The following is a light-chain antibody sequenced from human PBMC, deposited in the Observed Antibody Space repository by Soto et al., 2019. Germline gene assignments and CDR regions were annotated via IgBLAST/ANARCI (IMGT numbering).Light chain of an antibody. CDR3: SSYTSSNWV. J-gene: IGLJ3*02. CDR2: EVS. CDR1: SSDVGGYNY. V-gene: IGLV2-14*01. Sequence: QSALTQPASVSGSPGQSITISCTGTSSDVGGYNYVSWYQQHPGKAPKLMIYEVSNRPSGVSNRFSGSKSGNTASLTISGRQAEDEADYYCSSYTSSNWVFGGGTKLTVL.